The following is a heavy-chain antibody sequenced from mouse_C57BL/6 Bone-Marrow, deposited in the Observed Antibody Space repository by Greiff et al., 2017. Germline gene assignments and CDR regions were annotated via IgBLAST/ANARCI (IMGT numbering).Heavy chain of an antibody. CDR1: GYTFTSYG. D-gene: IGHD2-3*01. Sequence: VQRVESGAELARPGASVKLSCKASGYTFTSYGISWVKQRTGQGLEWIGEIYPRSGNTYYNEKFKGKATLTADKSSSTAYMELRSLTSEDSAVYFCARWIYDGYIYWGQGTTLTVSS. CDR3: ARWIYDGYIY. V-gene: IGHV1-81*01. CDR2: IYPRSGNT. J-gene: IGHJ2*01.